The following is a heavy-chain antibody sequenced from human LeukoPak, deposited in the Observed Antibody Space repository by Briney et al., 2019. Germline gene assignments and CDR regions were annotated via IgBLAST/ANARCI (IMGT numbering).Heavy chain of an antibody. CDR2: ISPDDSDI. CDR3: ARHEGSGSYYSY. Sequence: GESLKISCKGSGYMFTSYWIAWVRQMPGRGLEWMGIISPDDSDIRYSPSFQGHVTISADKSISTAYLQWSSLQASDTAMYYCARHEGSGSYYSYWGQGTLVTVSS. CDR1: GYMFTSYW. V-gene: IGHV5-51*01. J-gene: IGHJ4*02. D-gene: IGHD1-26*01.